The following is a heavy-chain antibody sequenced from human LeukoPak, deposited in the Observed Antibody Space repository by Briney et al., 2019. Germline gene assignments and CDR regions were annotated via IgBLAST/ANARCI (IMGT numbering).Heavy chain of an antibody. CDR1: GGSISSYY. J-gene: IGHJ6*03. D-gene: IGHD6-19*01. V-gene: IGHV4-4*07. CDR3: ARIRGYGSDYYYYYMDV. Sequence: SETLSLTCTVSGGSISSYYWSWIRQPAGKGLEWIGRIYTSGSTNYNPSLKSRVTISVDKSKNQFSLKLSSVTAADTAVYYCARIRGYGSDYYYYYMDVWDKGTTVTVSS. CDR2: IYTSGST.